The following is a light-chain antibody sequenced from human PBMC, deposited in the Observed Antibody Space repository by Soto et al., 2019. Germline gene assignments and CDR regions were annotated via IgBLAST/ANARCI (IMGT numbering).Light chain of an antibody. CDR3: YSYTSSSTYV. CDR1: SSDVGAYNY. Sequence: QSVLTQPASVSGSPGQSVTISCTGTSSDVGAYNYVSWYQQHPAKVPKLMIYDVSNRPSGVSDRFSGSKSGNTASLTISGLQAEDEADNYCYSYTSSSTYVFGTGTQLTVL. J-gene: IGLJ1*01. CDR2: DVS. V-gene: IGLV2-14*01.